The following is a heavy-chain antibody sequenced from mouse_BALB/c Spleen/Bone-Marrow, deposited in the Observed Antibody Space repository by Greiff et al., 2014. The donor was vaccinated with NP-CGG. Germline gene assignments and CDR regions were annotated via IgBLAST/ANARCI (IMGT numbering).Heavy chain of an antibody. CDR2: ISYDGSN. V-gene: IGHV3-6*01. J-gene: IGHJ2*01. CDR3: ARVYYHGSSYYFDY. D-gene: IGHD1-1*01. Sequence: EVQLQQSGPGLVKPSQSLSLTCSVPGYSITSGYYWNWIRQFPGNKLEWMGYISYDGSNNYNPSLKNRISITRDTSKNQFFLKLNSVTTEDTATYYCARVYYHGSSYYFDYWGQGTTLTVSS. CDR1: GYSITSGYY.